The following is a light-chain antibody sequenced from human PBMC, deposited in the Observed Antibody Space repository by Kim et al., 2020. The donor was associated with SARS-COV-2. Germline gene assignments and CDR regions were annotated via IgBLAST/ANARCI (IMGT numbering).Light chain of an antibody. CDR1: QDISNY. J-gene: IGKJ2*01. CDR2: DAS. V-gene: IGKV1-33*01. CDR3: QQYDNLPYT. Sequence: DIQMTQSPSSLSASLGDRVTITCQASQDISNYLNWYQQKPGKAPKLLIYDASNLETGVPSRFSGSGSGTDFTFTISSLQPEDIAIYYCQQYDNLPYTFGQGTKLEIK.